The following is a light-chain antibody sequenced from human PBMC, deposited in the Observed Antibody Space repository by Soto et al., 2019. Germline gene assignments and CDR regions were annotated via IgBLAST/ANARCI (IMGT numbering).Light chain of an antibody. CDR2: EVD. CDR3: TAYAGSTRVV. Sequence: QSALTQPPSASGSPGQSVTISCAGTSSDIGGNNYVSWYQQYPGKAPKLMIYEVDKRPSGVPDRFSGSKSGNTASLTVSGLQAEDEADYYCTAYAGSTRVVFGGGTKVTVL. V-gene: IGLV2-8*01. J-gene: IGLJ2*01. CDR1: SSDIGGNNY.